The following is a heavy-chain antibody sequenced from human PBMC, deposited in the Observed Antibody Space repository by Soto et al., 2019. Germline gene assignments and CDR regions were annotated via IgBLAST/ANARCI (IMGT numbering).Heavy chain of an antibody. CDR2: IYYSGRT. D-gene: IGHD6-13*01. CDR1: GSSINSADYY. V-gene: IGHV4-31*03. Sequence: PSETLSLTCTVSGSSINSADYYWSWIRQHPGKSLERIGYIYYSGRTYYNPSLKSRVTISVDTSNHQFSLKLTSVTAADTSLYYCARYARSTIAASGLFGSWGQGTLVTVSP. CDR3: ARYARSTIAASGLFGS. J-gene: IGHJ4*02.